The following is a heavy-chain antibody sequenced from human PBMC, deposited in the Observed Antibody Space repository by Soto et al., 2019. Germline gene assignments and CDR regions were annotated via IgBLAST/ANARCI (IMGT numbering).Heavy chain of an antibody. V-gene: IGHV1-2*04. CDR2: INPNSGGT. D-gene: IGHD3-10*01. Sequence: ASVKVSCKASGYTFTGYYMHWVRQAPGQGLEWMGWINPNSGGTNYAQKFQGWVTMTRDTSISTAYMELSRLRSDDTAVYYCARGRKELLWFGEPGYYYGMDVWGQGTTVTVSS. CDR3: ARGRKELLWFGEPGYYYGMDV. CDR1: GYTFTGYY. J-gene: IGHJ6*02.